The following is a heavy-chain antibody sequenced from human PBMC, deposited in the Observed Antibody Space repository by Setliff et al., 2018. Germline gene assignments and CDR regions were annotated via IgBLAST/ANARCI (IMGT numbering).Heavy chain of an antibody. J-gene: IGHJ4*02. CDR1: GDSIYNHF. D-gene: IGHD2-15*01. CDR3: ARGLNSVSWTFAY. Sequence: PSETLSLTCTVSGDSIYNHFWSWVRQPPGKGLEWIGYIYSTGSTNYNPSLKSRVVISIDTSKNQFSLKVNSVTAADTAIYYCARGLNSVSWTFAYWGQGSLVTVSS. V-gene: IGHV4-4*08. CDR2: IYSTGST.